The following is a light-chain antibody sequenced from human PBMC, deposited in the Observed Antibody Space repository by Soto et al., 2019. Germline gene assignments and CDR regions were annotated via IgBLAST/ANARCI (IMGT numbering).Light chain of an antibody. CDR1: SSNIGAGYD. CDR2: GNS. CDR3: AAWDDSLNGVV. Sequence: QSVLTQPPSVSGAPGQRVTISCTGSSSNIGAGYDVHWYQQLPGTAPKVLIYGNSNRPSGVPDRFSGSKSGTSASLAISGLQSEDEADYYCAAWDDSLNGVVFGGGTKLTGL. J-gene: IGLJ2*01. V-gene: IGLV1-40*01.